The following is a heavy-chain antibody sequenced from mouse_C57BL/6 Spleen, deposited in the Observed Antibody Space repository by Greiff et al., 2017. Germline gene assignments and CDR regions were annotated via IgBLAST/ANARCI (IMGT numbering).Heavy chain of an antibody. CDR2: ISYDGSN. J-gene: IGHJ1*03. CDR1: GYSITSGYY. V-gene: IGHV3-6*01. D-gene: IGHD2-4*01. Sequence: EVKLQESGPGLVKPSQSLSLTCSVTGYSITSGYYWNWIRQFPGNKLEWMGYISYDGSNNYNPSLKNRISITRDTSKNQFFLKLNSVTTEDTATYYCASLYDYDDWYFDVWGTGTTVTVSS. CDR3: ASLYDYDDWYFDV.